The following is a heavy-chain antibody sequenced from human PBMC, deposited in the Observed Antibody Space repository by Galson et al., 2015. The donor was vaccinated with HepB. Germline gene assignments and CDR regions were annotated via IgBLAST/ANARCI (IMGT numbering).Heavy chain of an antibody. CDR1: GYTFTSYG. CDR2: ISAYNGNT. Sequence: SVKVSCKASGYTFTSYGISWVRQAPGQGLEWMGWISAYNGNTNYAQKLQGRVTMTTDTSTSTAYMELRSLRSDDTAVYYCARDLPIPWSSGGSCYSWSVCLFWDYWGQGTLVTVSS. D-gene: IGHD2-15*01. V-gene: IGHV1-18*04. CDR3: ARDLPIPWSSGGSCYSWSVCLFWDY. J-gene: IGHJ4*02.